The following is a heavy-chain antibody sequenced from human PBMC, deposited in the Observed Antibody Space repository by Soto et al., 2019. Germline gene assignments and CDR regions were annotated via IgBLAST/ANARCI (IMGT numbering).Heavy chain of an antibody. CDR3: ARSDGRY. Sequence: PSQTRSLTCAISEDRLSSNSAAWHWITQSPSRGLEWLGRTLFMSKWYNEYAVPVKSRITISPDTSKNHFSLQLNSVTPEDTAMYYCARSDGRYWGQGTLVTSPQ. CDR1: EDRLSSNSAA. J-gene: IGHJ4*02. V-gene: IGHV6-1*01. CDR2: TLFMSKWYN.